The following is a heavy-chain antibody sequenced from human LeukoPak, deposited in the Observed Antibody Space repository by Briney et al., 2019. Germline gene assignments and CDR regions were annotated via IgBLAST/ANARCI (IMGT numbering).Heavy chain of an antibody. Sequence: GGSLRLSCAASGFTFSDYYMSWVRQAPGKGLEWVSIIYFGGSPYYADSVKGRFTISRDSSENTLYLQMNSLRAEDTAVYYCARYYSSGYHYFDYWGQGTLVTVSS. CDR2: IYFGGSP. CDR1: GFTFSDYY. V-gene: IGHV3-66*01. J-gene: IGHJ4*02. D-gene: IGHD3-22*01. CDR3: ARYYSSGYHYFDY.